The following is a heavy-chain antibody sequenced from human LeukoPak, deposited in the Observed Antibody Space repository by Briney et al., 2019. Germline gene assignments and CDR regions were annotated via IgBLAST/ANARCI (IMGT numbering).Heavy chain of an antibody. J-gene: IGHJ5*02. CDR3: ARVCGSTSCYTQNWFDP. Sequence: PSETLSLTCTVSGGYISSHYCSWVRQPPGKGLEWIGYIYYSGSTNYNPSLKSRVTISVDTSKNQFSLKLSSVTAADTAVYYCARVCGSTSCYTQNWFDPWGQGTLVTVSS. V-gene: IGHV4-59*11. CDR2: IYYSGST. D-gene: IGHD2-2*02. CDR1: GGYISSHY.